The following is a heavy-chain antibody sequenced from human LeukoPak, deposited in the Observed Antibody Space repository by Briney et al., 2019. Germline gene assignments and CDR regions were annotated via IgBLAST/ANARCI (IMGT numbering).Heavy chain of an antibody. Sequence: GGSLRLSCAASGFPFSDYWLSWMRQAPGKGLEWVANIKYDGNEEYYVDSVKGRFTISRDNAKNSLYLQLNSLRVEDTAVYYCRSGGAAPGSFDNWGQGTLVIVSP. CDR2: IKYDGNEE. CDR3: RSGGAAPGSFDN. CDR1: GFPFSDYW. J-gene: IGHJ4*02. D-gene: IGHD4-23*01. V-gene: IGHV3-7*01.